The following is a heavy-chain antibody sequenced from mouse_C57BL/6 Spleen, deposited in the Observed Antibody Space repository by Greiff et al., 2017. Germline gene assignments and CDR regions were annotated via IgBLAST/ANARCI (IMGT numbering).Heavy chain of an antibody. Sequence: EVKLVESGGGLVKPGGSLKLSCAASGFTFSSYTMSWVRQTPEKRLEWVATISGGGGNTYYPDSVKGRFTISRDNAKNTLYLQMSSLRSEDTALYYCARHRRDYGSSSWFAYWGQGTLVTVSA. CDR1: GFTFSSYT. CDR3: ARHRRDYGSSSWFAY. D-gene: IGHD1-1*01. J-gene: IGHJ3*01. V-gene: IGHV5-9*01. CDR2: ISGGGGNT.